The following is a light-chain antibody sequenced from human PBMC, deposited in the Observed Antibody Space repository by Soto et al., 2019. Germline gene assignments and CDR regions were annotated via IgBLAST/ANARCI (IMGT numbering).Light chain of an antibody. V-gene: IGKV1-9*01. J-gene: IGKJ4*01. Sequence: IQLTQSPSSLSASVGDRVTITCRASQGISSYLASYQQKPGKAPKLLIYAAFTLQSGVPSRFSGSGSGTDFTLTISSLQPEDFATYYCQQLNSYPQTFGGGTKVEIK. CDR1: QGISSY. CDR3: QQLNSYPQT. CDR2: AAF.